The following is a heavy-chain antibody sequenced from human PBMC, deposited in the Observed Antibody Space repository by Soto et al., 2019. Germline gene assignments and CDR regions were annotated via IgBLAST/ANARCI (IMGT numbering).Heavy chain of an antibody. Sequence: GGSLRLSCASSVFTFSTYGMHCVRHSPGKGLEWVALISYDGNNKYFADSVKGRFTISRDNSKNTLYLQMNSLTTEDTAVYYCAKDIGSGSPIQSKPSYWGQGTPVSVSS. D-gene: IGHD3-10*01. CDR3: AKDIGSGSPIQSKPSY. J-gene: IGHJ4*02. CDR1: VFTFSTYG. V-gene: IGHV3-30*18. CDR2: ISYDGNNK.